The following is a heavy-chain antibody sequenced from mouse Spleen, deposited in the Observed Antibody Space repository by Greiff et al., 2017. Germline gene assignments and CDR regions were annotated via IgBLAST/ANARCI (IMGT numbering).Heavy chain of an antibody. CDR1: GFSLSTYGIG. CDR3: ARIYDGYWYFDV. V-gene: IGHV8-11*01. D-gene: IGHD2-3*01. J-gene: IGHJ1*01. CDR2: IWWDDTK. Sequence: QVTLKVSGPGILQPSQTLSLTCSFSGFSLSTYGIGVGWIRQPSGQGLEWLAHIWWDDTKYYNTALKSRLTIAKDTSNNQVFLKIASVDTADTATCYSARIYDGYWYFDVWGAGTTVTVSS.